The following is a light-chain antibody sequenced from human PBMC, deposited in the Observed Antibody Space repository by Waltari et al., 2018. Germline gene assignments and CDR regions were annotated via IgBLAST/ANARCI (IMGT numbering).Light chain of an antibody. Sequence: QSALTQPASVSGSPGQSVTIFCAGTSHDVGRYNSVSWYQEHPRQAPRVIIYDVSDRPSGVSDRFSGSKSGNTASLTISGLQAEDEADYYCSSQSSNDVVLFGGGTKLTVL. V-gene: IGLV2-14*01. CDR3: SSQSSNDVVL. J-gene: IGLJ2*01. CDR1: SHDVGRYNS. CDR2: DVS.